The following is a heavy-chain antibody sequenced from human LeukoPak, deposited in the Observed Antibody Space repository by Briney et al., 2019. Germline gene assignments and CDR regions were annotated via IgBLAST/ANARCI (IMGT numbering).Heavy chain of an antibody. CDR1: GFTFSSYA. CDR3: ARGPMLRGPFIRRSKSGYFDY. CDR2: ISYDGSNK. Sequence: GRSLRLSCAASGFTFSSYAMHWVRQAPGKGLEWVAVISYDGSNKYYADSVKGRFTISRDNSKNTLYLQMNSLRAEDTAVYYCARGPMLRGPFIRRSKSGYFDYWGQGTLVTVSS. V-gene: IGHV3-30*04. J-gene: IGHJ4*02. D-gene: IGHD3-10*01.